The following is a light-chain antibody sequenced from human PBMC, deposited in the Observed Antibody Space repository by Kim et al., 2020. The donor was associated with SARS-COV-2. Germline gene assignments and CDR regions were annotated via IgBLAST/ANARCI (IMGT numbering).Light chain of an antibody. CDR2: AYD. CDR3: AVWDDILSSPV. CDR1: SSNNGKNT. Sequence: GQRVTISCPGSSSNNGKNTVNWFQQFPGTAPKLLISAYDQRPSGIPDRFSGSKSGTSASLVISGLQSEDEADYYCAVWDDILSSPVFGGGTQLTVL. J-gene: IGLJ3*02. V-gene: IGLV1-44*01.